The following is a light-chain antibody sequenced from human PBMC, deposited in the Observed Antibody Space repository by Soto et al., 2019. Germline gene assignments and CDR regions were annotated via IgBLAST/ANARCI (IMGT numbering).Light chain of an antibody. CDR3: QQCRNWPLT. V-gene: IGKV3-15*01. CDR2: DPS. Sequence: EIVMTQSPATLSVSPGEGATLSCKASQNVYNNLAWYQQRPGQPPRLLIYDPSTRATAISARFSGSGYGTEFTLTISSLQSEDFAVYFCQQCRNWPLTFGGGTKVEIK. J-gene: IGKJ4*01. CDR1: QNVYNN.